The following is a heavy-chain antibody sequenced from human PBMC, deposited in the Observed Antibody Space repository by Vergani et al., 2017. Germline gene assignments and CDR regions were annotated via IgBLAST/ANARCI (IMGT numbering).Heavy chain of an antibody. CDR1: GFTVSSNY. Sequence: EVQLVESGGGLIQPGGSLRLSCAASGFTVSSNYMSWVRQAPGKGLEWVSVIYTGGRKYNADSVKGRFTISRDNSKNTLYLQMNSLRAEDTAVYYCALGMTTVARGSRVFDYWGQGTLVTVSS. D-gene: IGHD4-17*01. V-gene: IGHV3-53*01. J-gene: IGHJ4*02. CDR2: IYTGGRK. CDR3: ALGMTTVARGSRVFDY.